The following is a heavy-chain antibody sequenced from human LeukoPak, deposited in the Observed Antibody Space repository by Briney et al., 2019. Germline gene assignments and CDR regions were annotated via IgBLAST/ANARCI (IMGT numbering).Heavy chain of an antibody. CDR3: ARGMAASSNDY. Sequence: ASVKVSCKPSGYTFTTYGITWVRQAPGQGLEWMGWISAYNGNTNYAQKLQGRVTMTTDTSTSIACLELRSLRSDDTAVYYCARGMAASSNDYWGQGTLVAVSS. V-gene: IGHV1-18*01. CDR1: GYTFTTYG. J-gene: IGHJ4*02. D-gene: IGHD6-13*01. CDR2: ISAYNGNT.